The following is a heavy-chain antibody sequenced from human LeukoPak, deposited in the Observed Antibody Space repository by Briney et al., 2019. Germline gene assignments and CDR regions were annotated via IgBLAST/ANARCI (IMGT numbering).Heavy chain of an antibody. J-gene: IGHJ3*02. CDR2: INTDGSST. V-gene: IGHV3-74*01. CDR3: GVSKAFDI. Sequence: PGGSLRLSCAASGFTFSSYWMHWVRQAPGEGLVWVSRINTDGSSTNYADSVRGRFTISRDNAKNTLYLQMSSLRVEDTAVYYCGVSKAFDIWGQGTMVTVSS. CDR1: GFTFSSYW.